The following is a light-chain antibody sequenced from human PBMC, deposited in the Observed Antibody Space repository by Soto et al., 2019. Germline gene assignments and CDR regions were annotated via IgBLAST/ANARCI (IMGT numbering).Light chain of an antibody. CDR3: CSFAGSYTLYV. CDR2: DVS. CDR1: SSDVGGYRY. J-gene: IGLJ1*01. V-gene: IGLV2-11*01. Sequence: QSVLTQPRSVSGSPGQSVTISCTGTSSDVGGYRYVSWFQQHPGKAPKLMIYDVSKRPSGVPDRFSGSKSGNTASLTISGLQSADEADYYCCSFAGSYTLYVFGTGTKVTVL.